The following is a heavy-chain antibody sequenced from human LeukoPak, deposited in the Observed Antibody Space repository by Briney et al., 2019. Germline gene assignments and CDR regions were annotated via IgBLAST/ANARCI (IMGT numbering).Heavy chain of an antibody. J-gene: IGHJ4*02. CDR1: GITFSNYW. D-gene: IGHD3-10*01. Sequence: GGSLRLSCTASGITFSNYWMNWVRQAPGKGLEWVANIKEDGSEKNYVDSVKGRFTTSRDNAKNSLYLHMNSLRAEDTAIYYCARPYYYSSGSHPFWGQGTLVTVSS. V-gene: IGHV3-7*01. CDR3: ARPYYYSSGSHPF. CDR2: IKEDGSEK.